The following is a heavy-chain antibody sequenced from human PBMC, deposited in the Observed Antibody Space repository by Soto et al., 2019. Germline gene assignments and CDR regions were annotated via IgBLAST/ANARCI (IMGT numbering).Heavy chain of an antibody. CDR1: GFVFTSHS. CDR3: ARDSFDYYDSSGPPDY. Sequence: DVQLVESGGDLVQPGGSLRLSCAASGFVFTSHSLNWVRQAPGKGLEWVSYISSSFTIYYADSVKGRFTVSRDNAKNSLYLQMTSLRVEDTAVYYCARDSFDYYDSSGPPDYWGQGTLVTVSS. J-gene: IGHJ4*02. V-gene: IGHV3-48*01. D-gene: IGHD3-22*01. CDR2: ISSSFTI.